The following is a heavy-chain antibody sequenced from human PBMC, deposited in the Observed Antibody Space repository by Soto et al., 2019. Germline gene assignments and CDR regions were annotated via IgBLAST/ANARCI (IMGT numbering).Heavy chain of an antibody. J-gene: IGHJ6*02. D-gene: IGHD2-8*01. CDR2: IDPSDSYT. Sequence: YWISWVRQMPGKGLEWMGRIDPSDSYTNYSPSFQGHVTISADKSISTAYLQWSSLKASDTAMYYCARHADYYYYYGMDVWGQGTTVTVSS. V-gene: IGHV5-10-1*01. CDR1: YW. CDR3: ARHADYYYYYGMDV.